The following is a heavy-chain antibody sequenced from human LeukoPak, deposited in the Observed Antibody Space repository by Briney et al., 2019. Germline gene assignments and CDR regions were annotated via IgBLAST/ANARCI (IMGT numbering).Heavy chain of an antibody. V-gene: IGHV1-18*01. CDR3: ARSTPYIVVVPAAPTFDY. Sequence: GASVKVSCKASGYTFTSYGISWARQATGQGLEWMGWISAYNGNTNYAQKLQGRVTMTTDTSTSTAYMELRSLRSDDTAVYYCARSTPYIVVVPAAPTFDYWGQGTLVTVSS. J-gene: IGHJ4*02. CDR1: GYTFTSYG. CDR2: ISAYNGNT. D-gene: IGHD2-2*01.